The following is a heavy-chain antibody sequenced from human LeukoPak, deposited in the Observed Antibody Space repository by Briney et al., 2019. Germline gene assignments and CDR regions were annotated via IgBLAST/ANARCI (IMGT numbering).Heavy chain of an antibody. V-gene: IGHV3-48*04. CDR1: GFTFSSYS. D-gene: IGHD6-13*01. CDR3: ARGGSVAAADYWYFDL. CDR2: ISSSTSTI. Sequence: GGSLRLSCAASGFTFSSYSMNWVRQAPGKGLEWVSYISSSTSTIYYADPVKGRFTISRDNARNSLYLQMNSLRAEDTAVYYCARGGSVAAADYWYFDLWGRGTLVTVSS. J-gene: IGHJ2*01.